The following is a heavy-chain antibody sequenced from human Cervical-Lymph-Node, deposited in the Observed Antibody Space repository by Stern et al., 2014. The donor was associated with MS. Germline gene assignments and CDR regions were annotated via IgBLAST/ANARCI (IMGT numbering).Heavy chain of an antibody. CDR3: ATEVGSLGMDV. CDR2: ITPIFGSA. J-gene: IGHJ6*02. V-gene: IGHV1-69*06. D-gene: IGHD3-16*01. CDR1: GGSFTSFA. Sequence: VQLEESGAEVKKPGSSVKVSCKASGGSFTSFAISWVRQAPGQGLEWMGGITPIFGSADYAQKFQGRVTITADKSTSTVYMELSSLRSEDTAVYYCATEVGSLGMDVWGQGTTVTVSS.